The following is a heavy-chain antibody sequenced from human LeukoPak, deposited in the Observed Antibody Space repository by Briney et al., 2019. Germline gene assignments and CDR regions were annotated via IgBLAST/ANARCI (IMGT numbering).Heavy chain of an antibody. V-gene: IGHV1-46*01. D-gene: IGHD7-27*01. CDR3: ARPGRPINWAAEYFQH. CDR2: INPSGGST. J-gene: IGHJ1*01. CDR1: GYSFTSNY. Sequence: ASVKVSCKASGYSFTSNYIHWVRQAPGQGLEWMGIINPSGGSTSYAQKFQGRVTMTRDTSTSTVYMELSSLRSENTAVYYCARPGRPINWAAEYFQHWGQGTLVTVSS.